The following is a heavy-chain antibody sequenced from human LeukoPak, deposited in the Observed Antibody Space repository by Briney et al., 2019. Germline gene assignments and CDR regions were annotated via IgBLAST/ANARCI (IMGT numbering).Heavy chain of an antibody. CDR1: GGTFSSYA. CDR2: IIPIFGTA. J-gene: IGHJ5*02. V-gene: IGHV1-69*05. Sequence: SVKVSCKASGGTFSSYAISWVRQAPGQGLEWMGRIIPIFGTANYAQKFQGRVTITTDESTSTAYMELSSLRSEDTAVYYSARVPGLRGNWFDPWGQGTLVTVSS. D-gene: IGHD3-16*01. CDR3: ARVPGLRGNWFDP.